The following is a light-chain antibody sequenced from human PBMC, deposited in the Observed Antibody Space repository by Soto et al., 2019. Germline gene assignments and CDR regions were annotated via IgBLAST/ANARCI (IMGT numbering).Light chain of an antibody. J-gene: IGKJ2*01. CDR2: DVS. Sequence: DIQMTQSPSSLSASVGDIVTITFQASQDITLYLNWYQHKPGKAPNLLIHDVSTLEPGVPARFSGRGSGTTFTLTIINLQPEDVATYYCQQYDSRPNTFGQGTKVDIK. V-gene: IGKV1-33*01. CDR1: QDITLY. CDR3: QQYDSRPNT.